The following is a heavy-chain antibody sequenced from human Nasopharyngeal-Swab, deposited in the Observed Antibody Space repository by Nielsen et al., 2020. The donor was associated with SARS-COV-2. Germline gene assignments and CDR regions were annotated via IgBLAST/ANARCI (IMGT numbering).Heavy chain of an antibody. V-gene: IGHV4-39*01. CDR2: IYYSGST. J-gene: IGHJ5*02. D-gene: IGHD6-6*01. Sequence: GSLRLSCTVSGGSISSSSYYWGWIRQPPGKGLEWIGSIYYSGSTYYNPSPKSRVTISVDTSKNQFSLKLSSVTAADTAVYYCARGARVQLVRTGWFDPWGQGTLVTVSS. CDR1: GGSISSSSYY. CDR3: ARGARVQLVRTGWFDP.